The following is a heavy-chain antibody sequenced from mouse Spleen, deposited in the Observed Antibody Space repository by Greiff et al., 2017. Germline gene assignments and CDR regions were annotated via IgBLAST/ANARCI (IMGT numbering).Heavy chain of an antibody. CDR1: GFTFSDYG. CDR3: AEGDGNYGGWYFDV. CDR2: ISSGSSTI. V-gene: IGHV5-17*01. Sequence: EVKLVESGGGLVKPGGSLKLSCAASGFTFSDYGMHWVRQAPEKGLEWVAYISSGSSTIYYADTVKGRFTISRDNAKNTLFLQMTSLRSEDTAMYYCAEGDGNYGGWYFDVWGAGTTVTVSS. D-gene: IGHD2-1*01. J-gene: IGHJ1*01.